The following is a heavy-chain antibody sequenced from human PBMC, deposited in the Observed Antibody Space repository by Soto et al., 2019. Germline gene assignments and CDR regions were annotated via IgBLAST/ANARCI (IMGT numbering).Heavy chain of an antibody. CDR2: IIPIFATV. J-gene: IGHJ4*02. D-gene: IGHD5-18*01. Sequence: VQLVQSGSEVKKPGSSVKVSCKASGGSFSSNPISWVRQAPGQGLEWMAGIIPIFATVHYAQKFQGRVTITADESTSTAYMGLTSLRSEDTAVYFCARGRRGYRPAPRYYFDYWGQGPVVTVSS. CDR1: GGSFSSNP. V-gene: IGHV1-69*01. CDR3: ARGRRGYRPAPRYYFDY.